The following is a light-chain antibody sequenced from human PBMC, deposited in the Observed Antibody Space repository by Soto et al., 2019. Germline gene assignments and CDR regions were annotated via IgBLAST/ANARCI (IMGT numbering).Light chain of an antibody. J-gene: IGLJ3*02. CDR3: CSWAGSSSWV. CDR1: SSDVGGYNF. CDR2: ECD. Sequence: QSALTQPASVSGSPGQSITISCTGTSSDVGGYNFVSWFQQHPGKVPKLMIYECDKRPSGVSNRFSGSKSGNTASLTISGLQAEDEADYYCCSWAGSSSWVFGGGTQLTVL. V-gene: IGLV2-23*01.